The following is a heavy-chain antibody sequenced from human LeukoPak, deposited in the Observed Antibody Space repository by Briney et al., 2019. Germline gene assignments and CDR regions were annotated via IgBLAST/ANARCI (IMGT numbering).Heavy chain of an antibody. CDR2: IDPNSGGT. V-gene: IGHV1-2*02. D-gene: IGHD3-22*01. J-gene: IGHJ3*02. CDR3: ARERLVVVITVGAGDAFDI. CDR1: GYTFTGYY. Sequence: GASVKVSCKASGYTFTGYYMHWVRQAPGQGLEWMGWIDPNSGGTNYAQKFQGRVTMTRDTSISTAYMELSRLRSDDTAVYYCARERLVVVITVGAGDAFDIWGQGTMVTVSS.